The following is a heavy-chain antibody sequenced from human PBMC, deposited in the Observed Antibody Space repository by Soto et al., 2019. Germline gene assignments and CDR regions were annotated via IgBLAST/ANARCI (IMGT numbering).Heavy chain of an antibody. Sequence: GGSLRLSCAASGFTFSSYGMHWVRQAPGKGLEWVAVISYDGSNKYYADSVKGRFTISRDNSKNTLYLQMNSLRAEDTAVYYCANTPGGGVADAFDIWGQGTMVTVSS. CDR2: ISYDGSNK. CDR1: GFTFSSYG. V-gene: IGHV3-30*18. CDR3: ANTPGGGVADAFDI. D-gene: IGHD2-15*01. J-gene: IGHJ3*02.